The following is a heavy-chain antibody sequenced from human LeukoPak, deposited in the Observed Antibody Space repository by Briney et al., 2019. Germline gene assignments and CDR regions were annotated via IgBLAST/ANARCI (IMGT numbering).Heavy chain of an antibody. Sequence: SETLSLTCSVSGGSISSSSYFWGWIRQPPGKGLEWIGSIYYGATSYKPSLQSRVTISADTSKSQFSPKLSSVTAADTGVYYCARHLRTAESYSTDSWGQGTLVIVSS. CDR1: GGSISSSSYF. V-gene: IGHV4-39*01. CDR2: IYYGAT. J-gene: IGHJ4*02. CDR3: ARHLRTAESYSTDS. D-gene: IGHD1-26*01.